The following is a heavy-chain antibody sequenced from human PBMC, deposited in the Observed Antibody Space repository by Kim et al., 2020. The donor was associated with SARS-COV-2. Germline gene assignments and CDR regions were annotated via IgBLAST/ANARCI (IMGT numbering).Heavy chain of an antibody. CDR2: ILANSTVI. D-gene: IGHD1-26*01. J-gene: IGHJ2*01. V-gene: IGHV3-23*01. Sequence: GGSLRLSCAASGFSFSDHAMSWVRQAPGKGPEWVSVILANSTVIYYADSGKGRLTVSRDNSTNALYLQMKRLRAEDTASFYCARTMGFWEGPYLFESWGR. CDR3: ARTMGFWEGPYLFES. CDR1: GFSFSDHA.